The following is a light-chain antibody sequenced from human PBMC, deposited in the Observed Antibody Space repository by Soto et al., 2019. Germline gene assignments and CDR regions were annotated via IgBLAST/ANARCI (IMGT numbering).Light chain of an antibody. V-gene: IGKV1-9*01. CDR1: QDISNY. CDR3: QQLNRFPIT. Sequence: DIQLTQSPSFLSASVGDRVTITCRASQDISNYLAWYQQKPGKAPKLLISAAFNLQSGVPSRFSGSGSETEFTLTISSLQPEDFATYYCQQLNRFPITFGQGTRLEIK. CDR2: AAF. J-gene: IGKJ5*01.